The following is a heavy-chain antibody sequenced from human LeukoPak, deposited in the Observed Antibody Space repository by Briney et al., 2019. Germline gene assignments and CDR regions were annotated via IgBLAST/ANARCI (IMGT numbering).Heavy chain of an antibody. D-gene: IGHD6-19*01. CDR3: AKGLYPNGWLTPFDY. Sequence: GGSLRLSCAASGFTFSNYGMSWVRQAPGKGLEWVSTIIGVTGSTHYGDSVKGRFTISRDNSKNALHLQMNSLRAEDTAIYYCAKGLYPNGWLTPFDYWGQGTLVTVSS. V-gene: IGHV3-23*01. J-gene: IGHJ4*02. CDR1: GFTFSNYG. CDR2: IIGVTGST.